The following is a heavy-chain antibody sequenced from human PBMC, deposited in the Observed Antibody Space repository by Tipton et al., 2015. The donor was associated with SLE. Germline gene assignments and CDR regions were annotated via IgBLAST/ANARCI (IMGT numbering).Heavy chain of an antibody. D-gene: IGHD2-21*01. CDR2: IYHSGST. J-gene: IGHJ4*02. CDR1: GDSISSSSYY. Sequence: TLSLTCIVSGDSISSSSYYWGWIRQPPGKGLEWIGHIYHSGSTSYNPSLKSRLTMSLDTSANYFSLRVSSVTAADTAVYYCARGLKVWSDRHFDYWGQGTLVTVSS. CDR3: ARGLKVWSDRHFDY. V-gene: IGHV4-39*07.